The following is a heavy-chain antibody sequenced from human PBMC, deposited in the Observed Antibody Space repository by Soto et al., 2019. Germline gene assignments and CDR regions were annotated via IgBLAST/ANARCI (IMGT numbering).Heavy chain of an antibody. V-gene: IGHV4-59*08. CDR1: GGSISSYY. CDR3: ARQGGSLGAYYYYGMDV. J-gene: IGHJ6*02. CDR2: IYYSGST. Sequence: ETLSLTCTVSGGSISSYYWSWIRQPPGKGLEWIGYIYYSGSTNYNPSLKSRVTISVDTSKNQFSLKLSSVTAADTAVYYCARQGGSLGAYYYYGMDVWGQGTTVTVSS. D-gene: IGHD1-26*01.